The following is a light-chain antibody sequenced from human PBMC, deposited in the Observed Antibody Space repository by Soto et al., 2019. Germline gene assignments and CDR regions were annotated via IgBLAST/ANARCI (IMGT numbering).Light chain of an antibody. CDR1: QSVSSN. CDR3: QQYNNWPPWT. Sequence: EIVMTQSPATLSVSPGERATLSCRASQSVSSNLAWYQQKPGQAPTLLIYGASTRATGIPARFSGSRSGTEFTLTISSLQSEDFAVYFCQQYNNWPPWTFGQGTKVETK. CDR2: GAS. V-gene: IGKV3-15*01. J-gene: IGKJ1*01.